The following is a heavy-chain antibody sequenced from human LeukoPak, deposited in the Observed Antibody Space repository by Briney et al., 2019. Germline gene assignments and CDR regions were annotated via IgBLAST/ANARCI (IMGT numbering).Heavy chain of an antibody. J-gene: IGHJ5*02. V-gene: IGHV5-51*01. D-gene: IGHD4-23*01. CDR1: GYSLTSYW. CDR2: IHPGDSDT. CDR3: ARRATVVTRFDP. Sequence: LGESLKISCKGFGYSLTSYWIGWVRQMPGKGLEWMGIIHPGDSDTRYSPSFQGQVTISADKSISTAYLQWSSLKASDTAMYYCARRATVVTRFDPWGQGTLVTVSS.